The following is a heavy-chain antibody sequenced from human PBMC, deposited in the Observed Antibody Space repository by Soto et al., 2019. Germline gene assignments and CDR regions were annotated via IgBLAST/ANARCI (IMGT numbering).Heavy chain of an antibody. V-gene: IGHV6-1*01. Sequence: SQTLSLTGASSGGSVSSSSAAWNWIRQSPSRGLEWLGRTYYRSKWYNDYAVSVKSRITINPDTSKNQFSLQLNSVTPEDTAVYYCAREAIAVAGYYYYYYMDVWGKGTTVTVSS. CDR2: TYYRSKWYN. D-gene: IGHD6-19*01. CDR3: AREAIAVAGYYYYYYMDV. J-gene: IGHJ6*03. CDR1: GGSVSSSSAA.